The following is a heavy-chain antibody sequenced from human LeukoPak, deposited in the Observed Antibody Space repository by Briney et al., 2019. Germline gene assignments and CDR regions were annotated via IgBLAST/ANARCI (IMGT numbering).Heavy chain of an antibody. V-gene: IGHV3-48*03. J-gene: IGHJ6*04. CDR2: ISSSGSTI. CDR1: GFTFSSYE. Sequence: GGSLRLSCAASGFTFSSYEMNWVRQAPGKGLEWVSYISSSGSTINYADSVKGRFTISRDNAKNSLYLQMNSLRAEDTAVYYCARELSSWADYYYYYGMDVWGKGTTVTVSS. CDR3: ARELSSWADYYYYYGMDV. D-gene: IGHD6-13*01.